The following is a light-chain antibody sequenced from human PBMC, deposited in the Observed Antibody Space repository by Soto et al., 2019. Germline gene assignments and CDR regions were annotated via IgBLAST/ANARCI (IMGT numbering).Light chain of an antibody. J-gene: IGKJ1*01. CDR2: GAS. V-gene: IGKV1-39*01. CDR3: QESYSPFWGT. Sequence: DIQMTQSPSTLSASVGDRVTITCRASQSISSWLAWYQQKPGKAPKLLIYGASSWPSGVPVRFSGSGSGTDFTLTISSLQPEDSATYYCQESYSPFWGTCSQGTKVDIK. CDR1: QSISSW.